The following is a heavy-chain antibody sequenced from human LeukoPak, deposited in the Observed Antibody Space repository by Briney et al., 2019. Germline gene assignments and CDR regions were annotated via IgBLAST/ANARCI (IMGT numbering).Heavy chain of an antibody. V-gene: IGHV4-39*01. Sequence: TSETLSLTCTVSGGSISSSSYYWGWIRQPPGKGLEWIGSIYYSGSTYYNPSLKSRVTISVDTSKNQFSLKLSSGTAADTAVYYCARHGPNYGSGSSLNWFDPWGQGTLVTVSS. CDR2: IYYSGST. D-gene: IGHD3-10*01. CDR1: GGSISSSSYY. J-gene: IGHJ5*02. CDR3: ARHGPNYGSGSSLNWFDP.